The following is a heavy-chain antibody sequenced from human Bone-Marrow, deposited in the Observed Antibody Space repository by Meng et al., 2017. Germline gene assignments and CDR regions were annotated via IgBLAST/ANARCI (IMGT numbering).Heavy chain of an antibody. Sequence: GESLKISCVASGLTLSDYYMSWIRQAPGKGLEWVSYISSSGSGIYYADSVKGRFTISRDNAKNSLYLQMNSLRAEDTAVYYCARTLWFGEQIYYWGQGTLVTVSS. D-gene: IGHD3-10*01. V-gene: IGHV3-11*04. CDR3: ARTLWFGEQIYY. CDR1: GLTLSDYY. CDR2: ISSSGSGI. J-gene: IGHJ4*02.